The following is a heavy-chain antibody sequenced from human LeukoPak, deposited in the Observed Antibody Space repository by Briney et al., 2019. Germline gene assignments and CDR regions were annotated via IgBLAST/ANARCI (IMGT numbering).Heavy chain of an antibody. Sequence: SETLSLTCTVSGGSMSSYYWSWIRQPAGKGLEWIGRMYLSGETNYNPSLKSRVTMSLDTSKNHFSLKLTSATAADTAVYYCASGIQWTGNNYWGQGTLVTVSS. CDR2: MYLSGET. J-gene: IGHJ4*02. CDR1: GGSMSSYY. V-gene: IGHV4-4*07. CDR3: ASGIQWTGNNY. D-gene: IGHD3/OR15-3a*01.